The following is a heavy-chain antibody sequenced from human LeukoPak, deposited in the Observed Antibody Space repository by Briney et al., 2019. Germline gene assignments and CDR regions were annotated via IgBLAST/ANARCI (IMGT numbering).Heavy chain of an antibody. V-gene: IGHV3-48*03. CDR3: EGEAINYSTAVTEENCFDY. D-gene: IGHD4-23*01. CDR2: INSGGFTI. CDR1: GFTFSNYE. J-gene: IGHJ4*02. Sequence: PGGSVRLFCGVSGFTFSNYEMNWVRQAAGKGRVWVSYINSGGFTIYYADSVKDRFTISRDNAKNSLNLQANSLRVEHMDGHYCEGEAINYSTAVTEENCFDYWGQGTLVTVSS.